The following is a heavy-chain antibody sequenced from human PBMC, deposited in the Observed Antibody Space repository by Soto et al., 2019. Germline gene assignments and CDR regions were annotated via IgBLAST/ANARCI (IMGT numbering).Heavy chain of an antibody. CDR3: ATQEVGGTYVYTFDP. CDR2: IYYSGST. D-gene: IGHD1-26*01. V-gene: IGHV4-39*01. CDR1: GGSITSSSYY. J-gene: IGHJ5*02. Sequence: QLHLRESGPGLVKPSETLSLTCTVSGGSITSSSYYWGWIRQPPGKGLEWIGSIYYSGSTYYNPSITRRVTISVDTSKNQFSLKLSSVTAADTAVYYCATQEVGGTYVYTFDPWGQGTLVTVSS.